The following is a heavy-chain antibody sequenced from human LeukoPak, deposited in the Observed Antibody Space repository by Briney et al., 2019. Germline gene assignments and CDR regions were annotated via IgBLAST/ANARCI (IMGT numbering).Heavy chain of an antibody. CDR2: IYYSGST. CDR3: ASGPYPAAGTDHQFDY. V-gene: IGHV4-59*01. CDR1: GASISSYY. J-gene: IGHJ4*02. Sequence: SETLSLTCTVSGASISSYYWSWIRQPPGKGLEWIGYIYYSGSTNYNPTHYNPSLKSRVTISVDTSKNHFSLKLSSVTAADTAVYYCASGPYPAAGTDHQFDYWGPGTLVTASS. D-gene: IGHD6-13*01.